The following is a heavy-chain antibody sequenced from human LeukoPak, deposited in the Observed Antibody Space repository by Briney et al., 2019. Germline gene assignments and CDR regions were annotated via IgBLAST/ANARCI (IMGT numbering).Heavy chain of an antibody. CDR3: ARGRIGTMIVVAGYNWFDP. CDR1: GGSINSSSYY. J-gene: IGHJ5*02. V-gene: IGHV4-39*07. D-gene: IGHD3-22*01. Sequence: SETLSLTCTVSGGSINSSSYYWGWIRQPPGKGLEWIGSIFYSGNTYDNPSLKSRVTISVDTSKNQFSLKLSSVTAADTAVYYCARGRIGTMIVVAGYNWFDPWGQGTLVTVSS. CDR2: IFYSGNT.